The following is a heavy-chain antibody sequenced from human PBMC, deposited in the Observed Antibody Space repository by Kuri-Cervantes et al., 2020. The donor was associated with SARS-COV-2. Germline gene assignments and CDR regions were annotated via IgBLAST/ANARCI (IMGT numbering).Heavy chain of an antibody. Sequence: ASVKVSCKASGYTFTSYGISWVRQAPGQGLEWMGWISAYNGNTNYAQKLQGRVTMTRDTSISTAYMELSRLRSDDTAVYYCARDDLHSSSWDFDYWGQGTLVTVYS. CDR2: ISAYNGNT. J-gene: IGHJ4*02. D-gene: IGHD6-13*01. CDR3: ARDDLHSSSWDFDY. CDR1: GYTFTSYG. V-gene: IGHV1-18*01.